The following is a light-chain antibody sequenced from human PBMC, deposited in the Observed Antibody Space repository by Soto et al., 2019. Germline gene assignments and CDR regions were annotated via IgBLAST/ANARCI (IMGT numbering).Light chain of an antibody. CDR2: AAS. J-gene: IGKJ2*01. CDR1: LSISTY. CDR3: QQTYISPPYT. Sequence: DVQMTQSPSSLSASVGDRVTITCRASLSISTYLNWYQVVPGKPPRLLIYAASTLQSGVPSRFSGSGSGTDFTLTISSLQPDDFATYYCQQTYISPPYTFGQGTNLEIK. V-gene: IGKV1-39*01.